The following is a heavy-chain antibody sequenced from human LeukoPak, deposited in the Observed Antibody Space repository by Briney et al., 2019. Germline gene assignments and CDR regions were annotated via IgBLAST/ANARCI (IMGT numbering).Heavy chain of an antibody. Sequence: GGSLRLSCEASGFTFSNYWMHWVRQAPGKGLMWVSQISTDGSQTFYADSVKGRFTISRDNAKNTLFLQMESLRPEDTAVYYCVRSLRSADFWGQGTLVTVSS. J-gene: IGHJ4*02. CDR1: GFTFSNYW. CDR3: VRSLRSADF. CDR2: ISTDGSQT. V-gene: IGHV3-74*01.